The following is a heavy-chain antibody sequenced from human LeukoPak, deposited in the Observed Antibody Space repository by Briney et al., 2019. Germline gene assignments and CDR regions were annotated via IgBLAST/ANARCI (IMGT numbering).Heavy chain of an antibody. CDR1: GFTVSSNY. J-gene: IGHJ4*02. V-gene: IGHV3-66*02. D-gene: IGHD3-16*01. CDR2: IYSGGST. Sequence: GGSLRLSCAASGFTVSSNYMNWVRQAPGKGLEWVSIIYSGGSTYYADSVKCRFTISRDNSKNTLYLQMNSLRVEDTAVYYCARADYSHFDYWGQGTLVTVSS. CDR3: ARADYSHFDY.